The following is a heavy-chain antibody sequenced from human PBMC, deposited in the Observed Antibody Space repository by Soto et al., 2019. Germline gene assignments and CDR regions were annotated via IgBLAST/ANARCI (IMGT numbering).Heavy chain of an antibody. V-gene: IGHV3-7*01. CDR3: ARDCSGGSCYGAFDI. CDR2: IKQDGSEK. CDR1: GFTFSSYW. J-gene: IGHJ3*02. D-gene: IGHD2-15*01. Sequence: PGGSLRLSCAASGFTFSSYWMSWVRQAPGKGLEWVANIKQDGSEKYYVDSVKGRFTISRDNAKNSLYLQMNSLRAEDTAVYYCARDCSGGSCYGAFDIWGQGAMVTVSS.